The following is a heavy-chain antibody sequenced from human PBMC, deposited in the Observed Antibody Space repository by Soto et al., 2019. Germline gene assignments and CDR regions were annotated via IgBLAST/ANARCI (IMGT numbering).Heavy chain of an antibody. J-gene: IGHJ4*02. CDR2: ISWNSGSI. Sequence: EVQLVESGGGLVQPGRSLRLSCAASGFTFDDYAMHWVRQAPGKGLEWVSGISWNSGSIGYADSVKGRFTISRDNAKNSLYLQMNSLRAEDTALYYCASGELVTHPPYYWGQGTLVTVSS. D-gene: IGHD4-4*01. CDR3: ASGELVTHPPYY. CDR1: GFTFDDYA. V-gene: IGHV3-9*01.